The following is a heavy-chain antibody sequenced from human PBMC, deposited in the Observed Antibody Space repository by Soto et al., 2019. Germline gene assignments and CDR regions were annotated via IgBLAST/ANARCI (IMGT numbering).Heavy chain of an antibody. J-gene: IGHJ4*02. CDR2: INPDSGDT. CDR1: GYAFTGYY. D-gene: IGHD5-18*01. V-gene: IGHV1-2*02. Sequence: ASVKVSCKSSGYAFTGYYIHWVRQAPGQGLEWMGWINPDSGDTNYAQKFQGRVTVTRDTSFSTAYMELSSLRSDDTAVYYCATRYSYVHFWGQGTLVTVSS. CDR3: ATRYSYVHF.